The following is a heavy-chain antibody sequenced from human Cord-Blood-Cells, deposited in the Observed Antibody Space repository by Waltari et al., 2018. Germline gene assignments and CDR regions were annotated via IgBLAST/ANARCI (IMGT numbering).Heavy chain of an antibody. V-gene: IGHV1-8*01. CDR2: MNPNSGNT. J-gene: IGHJ4*02. D-gene: IGHD6-19*01. CDR1: VYTFTSSY. Sequence: QVQLVQSGAEVKKPGASVEGSCKASVYTFTSSYINRVRQAPRQGLEWMGWMNPNSGNTGYAQKFQGRVTMTRNTSISTAYMELSSLRSEDTAVYYCARAQPIYSSGCSDYWGQGTLVTVSS. CDR3: ARAQPIYSSGCSDY.